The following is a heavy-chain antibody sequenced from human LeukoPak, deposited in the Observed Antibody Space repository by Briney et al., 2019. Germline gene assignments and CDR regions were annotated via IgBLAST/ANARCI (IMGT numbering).Heavy chain of an antibody. D-gene: IGHD1-26*01. J-gene: IGHJ6*03. Sequence: ASVKVSCKASGGTFSSYAISWVRQVPGQGLEWMGGIIPIFGTANYAQKFQGRVTITTDESTSTAYMELSSLRSEDTAVYYCARVTLGPNYYYYYMDVWGKGTTVTVSS. CDR2: IIPIFGTA. CDR3: ARVTLGPNYYYYYMDV. CDR1: GGTFSSYA. V-gene: IGHV1-69*05.